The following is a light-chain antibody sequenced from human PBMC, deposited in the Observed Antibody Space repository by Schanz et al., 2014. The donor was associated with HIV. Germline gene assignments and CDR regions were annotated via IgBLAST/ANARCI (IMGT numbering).Light chain of an antibody. CDR3: SSYTSSNTWL. J-gene: IGLJ3*02. CDR2: EVS. CDR1: SSDVGGYNY. V-gene: IGLV2-14*01. Sequence: QFALTQPASVSGSPGQSITISCTGTSSDVGGYNYVSWYQQHPGKAPKLMIYEVSKRPSGVSNRFSGSKSGNTASLTISGLQPEDEADYYCSSYTSSNTWLSGGGTKLTVL.